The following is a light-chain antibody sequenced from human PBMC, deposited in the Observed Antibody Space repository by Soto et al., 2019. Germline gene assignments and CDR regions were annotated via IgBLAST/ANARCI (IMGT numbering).Light chain of an antibody. J-gene: IGKJ1*01. CDR1: QSVSSSY. CDR2: GAS. CDR3: QQYGSRWT. Sequence: EIVLTQSPGTLSLSPGERATLSCRASQSVSSSYLAWYQQKPGQAPRLLIYGASSRATGIPDRFSGSGSGTDFTLTISRLEPEDFAVYYCQQYGSRWTFGQGTKAEIK. V-gene: IGKV3-20*01.